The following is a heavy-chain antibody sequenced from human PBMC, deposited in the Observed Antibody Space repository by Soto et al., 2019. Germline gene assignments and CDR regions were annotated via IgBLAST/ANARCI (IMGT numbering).Heavy chain of an antibody. Sequence: PSETLALTWIVSNGSMSSSSNHWGCVRQPPGKGLEGVGNINYSGSTYYTPSLQSRLTISVDTSNNQFSLTLSSVTAADTAVYYCAKLAGYCSGTSCSGHYAMDVWGQGTTVTVSS. V-gene: IGHV4-39*01. D-gene: IGHD2-2*01. CDR3: AKLAGYCSGTSCSGHYAMDV. CDR1: NGSMSSSSNH. CDR2: INYSGST. J-gene: IGHJ6*02.